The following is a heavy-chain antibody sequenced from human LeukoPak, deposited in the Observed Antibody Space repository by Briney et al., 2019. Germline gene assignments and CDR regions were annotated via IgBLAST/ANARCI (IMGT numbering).Heavy chain of an antibody. CDR1: GFTFSNAW. V-gene: IGHV3-66*01. CDR2: IYSGGST. Sequence: GGSLRLSCAASGFTFSNAWMTWVRQAPGKGLEWVSVIYSGGSTYYADSVKGRFTISRDNSKNTLYLQMNSLRAEDTAVYYCAREWSDAFDIWGQGTMVTVSS. D-gene: IGHD2-15*01. J-gene: IGHJ3*02. CDR3: AREWSDAFDI.